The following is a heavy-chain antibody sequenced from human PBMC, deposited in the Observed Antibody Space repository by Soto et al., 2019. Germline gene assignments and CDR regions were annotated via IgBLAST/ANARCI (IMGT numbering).Heavy chain of an antibody. V-gene: IGHV3-7*01. CDR3: ARDYGSSWRHGYYYYYGMDV. CDR2: IKQDGSEK. Sequence: SLRLSCAASGFTFSSYWMSWVRQAPGKGLEWVANIKQDGSEKYYVDSVKGRFTISRDNAKNSLYLQMNSLRAEDTAVYYCARDYGSSWRHGYYYYYGMDVWGQGTTVTVSS. J-gene: IGHJ6*02. CDR1: GFTFSSYW. D-gene: IGHD6-13*01.